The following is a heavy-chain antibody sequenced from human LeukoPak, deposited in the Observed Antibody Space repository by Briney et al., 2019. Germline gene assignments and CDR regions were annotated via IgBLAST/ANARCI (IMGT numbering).Heavy chain of an antibody. V-gene: IGHV4-34*01. D-gene: IGHD6-19*01. CDR2: INHSGST. Sequence: SETLSLTCAVYGGSFSGYYWSWIRQPPGKGLEWIGEINHSGSTNYNPSLKSRVTISVDTSKNQFSLKLSSVTAADTAVYYCARGRLAGIAVAGSYYYYYMDVWGKGTTVTVSS. CDR3: ARGRLAGIAVAGSYYYYYMDV. J-gene: IGHJ6*03. CDR1: GGSFSGYY.